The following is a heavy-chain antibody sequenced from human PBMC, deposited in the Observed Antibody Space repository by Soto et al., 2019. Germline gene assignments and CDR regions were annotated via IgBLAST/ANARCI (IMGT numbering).Heavy chain of an antibody. CDR2: ISPFFGTT. CDR1: GGGTLSNDA. V-gene: IGHV1-69*01. J-gene: IGHJ4*02. CDR3: AREVVTETTWGSFDS. Sequence: QVHLVQSGADVRKSGSSVRVSCTASGGGTLSNDAISWVRQAPGQGLEWLGRISPFFGTTDYSQSFQGRLTMTADASTGTVYMDLRSIKSDDTAVYYCAREVVTETTWGSFDSWGQGTLVTVSS. D-gene: IGHD2-21*02.